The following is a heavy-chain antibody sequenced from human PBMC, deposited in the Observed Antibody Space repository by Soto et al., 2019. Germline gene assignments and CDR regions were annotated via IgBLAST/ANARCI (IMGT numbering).Heavy chain of an antibody. D-gene: IGHD1-1*01. V-gene: IGHV4-61*01. CDR2: VYNSGST. Sequence: QVQLQESGPRLVKASDTLSLTCSVSGGSVTTGRDFWSWIRQPPGKGLEWIGYVYNSGSTKYSPSLKGRVTISVDTSGNQFSLKLTSVTAADTAVYYCARGGGTYQQLLDSWGQGTLVSVSS. CDR1: GGSVTTGRDF. J-gene: IGHJ5*02. CDR3: ARGGGTYQQLLDS.